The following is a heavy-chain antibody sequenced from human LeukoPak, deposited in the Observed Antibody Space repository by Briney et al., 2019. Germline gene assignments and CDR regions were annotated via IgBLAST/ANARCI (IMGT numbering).Heavy chain of an antibody. CDR3: AKNQRFLEWLLYD. Sequence: PGGSLRLSCAASGFTFDDYAMRWVRQAPGKGLEWVSLISWDGGSTYYADSVKGRFTISRDNSKNSLYLQMNSLRAEDTALYYCAKNQRFLEWLLYDWGQGTLVTVSS. V-gene: IGHV3-43D*03. J-gene: IGHJ4*02. CDR1: GFTFDDYA. D-gene: IGHD3-3*01. CDR2: ISWDGGST.